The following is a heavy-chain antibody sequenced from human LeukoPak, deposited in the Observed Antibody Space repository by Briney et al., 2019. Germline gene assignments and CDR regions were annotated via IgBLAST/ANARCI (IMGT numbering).Heavy chain of an antibody. CDR3: ARDRPRNTAMATFDY. CDR2: VRNDGTNK. CDR1: GFTFSSYG. J-gene: IGHJ4*02. Sequence: PGGSLRLSCAASGFTFSSYGMHWVRQAPGKGLEWVAFVRNDGTNKHYADSVKGRFTISRDNSKKMLYLQMNSLRAEDTAVYYCARDRPRNTAMATFDYWGQGTLVTVSS. D-gene: IGHD5-18*01. V-gene: IGHV3-30*02.